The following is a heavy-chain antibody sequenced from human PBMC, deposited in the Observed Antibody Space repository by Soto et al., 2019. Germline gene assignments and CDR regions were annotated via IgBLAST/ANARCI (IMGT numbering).Heavy chain of an antibody. V-gene: IGHV4-4*07. Sequence: SETLSLTCTVSGGSISSYYWSWIRQPAGKGLEWIGRIYTSGSTNYNPSLKSRVTMSVDTSKNQFSLKLSSVTAADTAVYYCARVVPTYYYDSSAYCYFDLWGRGTLVTVSS. D-gene: IGHD3-22*01. CDR3: ARVVPTYYYDSSAYCYFDL. J-gene: IGHJ2*01. CDR2: IYTSGST. CDR1: GGSISSYY.